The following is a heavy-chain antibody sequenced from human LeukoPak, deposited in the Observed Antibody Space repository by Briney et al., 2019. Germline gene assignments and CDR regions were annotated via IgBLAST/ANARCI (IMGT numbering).Heavy chain of an antibody. CDR1: GGSISSNSYY. Sequence: TSETLSLTCAVSGGSISSNSYYWGWIRQPPWKGLERIGSIYYSGSTYYNPSLKSRVTISVDTSKNQFSLKLSSVTAADTAVYYCARTRYYYNSRSYGAPYYFDYWGQGTLVTVSS. V-gene: IGHV4-39*01. CDR2: IYYSGST. CDR3: ARTRYYYNSRSYGAPYYFDY. J-gene: IGHJ4*02. D-gene: IGHD3-10*01.